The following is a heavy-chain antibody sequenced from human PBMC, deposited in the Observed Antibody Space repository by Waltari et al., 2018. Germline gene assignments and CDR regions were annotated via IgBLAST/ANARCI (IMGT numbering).Heavy chain of an antibody. Sequence: QVQLVQSGAEVKKPGSSVKVSCKASGGTFSSYAIRWVRQAPGRGLEWMGGIIPIFGTATYGQKFQGRVTITADESTSTAYMELSSLRSEDTAVYYCARERADYYDSSGYYYSFDYWGQGTLVTVSS. CDR2: IIPIFGTA. D-gene: IGHD3-22*01. V-gene: IGHV1-69*01. CDR3: ARERADYYDSSGYYYSFDY. J-gene: IGHJ4*02. CDR1: GGTFSSYA.